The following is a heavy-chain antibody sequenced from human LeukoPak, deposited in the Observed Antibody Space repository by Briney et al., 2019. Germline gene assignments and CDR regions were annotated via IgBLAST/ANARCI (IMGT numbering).Heavy chain of an antibody. J-gene: IGHJ4*02. D-gene: IGHD6-19*01. CDR1: GYTFTSYY. CDR3: ARLGWVAVAGVQYYFDY. CDR2: INPSGGST. V-gene: IGHV1-46*01. Sequence: ASVKLSCKASGYTFTSYYIHWVRQAPGQGLEWMGIINPSGGSTTYERNFQGRVTMTRDTSTSTVYMDLSSLRSEDTAVYYCARLGWVAVAGVQYYFDYWGQGTLVTVSS.